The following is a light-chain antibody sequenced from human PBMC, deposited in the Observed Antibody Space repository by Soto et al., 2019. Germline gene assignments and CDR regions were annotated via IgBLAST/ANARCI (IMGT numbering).Light chain of an antibody. CDR3: CSYAGSYTCPWV. CDR1: SSDVGGYNY. Sequence: QSALTQPRSVSGSPGQSVTISCTGTSSDVGGYNYVSWYQQHPGKAPKLMIYDVSKRPSGVPDRFSGSKSGNTASLTISGLQAEDEADYYCCSYAGSYTCPWVFGGGTKLTVL. V-gene: IGLV2-11*01. J-gene: IGLJ3*02. CDR2: DVS.